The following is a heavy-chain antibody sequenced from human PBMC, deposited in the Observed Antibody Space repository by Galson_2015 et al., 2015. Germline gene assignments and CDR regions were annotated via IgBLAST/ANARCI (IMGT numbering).Heavy chain of an antibody. V-gene: IGHV3-21*01. D-gene: IGHD4-17*01. CDR3: ARVYGDQSIYYYYYGMDV. Sequence: SLRLSCAASGFTFSSYSMNWVRQAPGKGLEWVSSISSSSSYIYYADSVKGRFTISRDNAKNSLYLQMNSLRAEDTAVYYCARVYGDQSIYYYYYGMDVWGQGTTVTVSS. CDR1: GFTFSSYS. CDR2: ISSSSSYI. J-gene: IGHJ6*02.